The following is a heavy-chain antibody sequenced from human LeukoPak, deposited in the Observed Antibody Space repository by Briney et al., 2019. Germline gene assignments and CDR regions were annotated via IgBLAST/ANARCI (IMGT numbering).Heavy chain of an antibody. D-gene: IGHD3-16*01. V-gene: IGHV4-4*07. CDR1: GGSISSYY. Sequence: PSETLSLTCSVPGGSISSYYWSSVRQTAGKGQERIGRIYTIGSTNYNPSLKSRVTMSLDTSQDQISLNLSSVTAPATALYYSARDSLGFRAFDIWGEGTMITVSS. J-gene: IGHJ3*02. CDR2: IYTIGST. CDR3: ARDSLGFRAFDI.